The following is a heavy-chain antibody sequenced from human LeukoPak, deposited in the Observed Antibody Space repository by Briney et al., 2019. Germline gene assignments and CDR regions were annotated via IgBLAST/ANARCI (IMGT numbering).Heavy chain of an antibody. Sequence: SETLSLTCTVSGGSISSSIYYWGWIRQPPGKGLEWIGSMSYSGSTYYNASLKSRVSISVDTSKNQFSLRLTSVTAADTAVYYCARQTGSGLFILPGGQGKLVTVSS. CDR1: GGSISSSIYY. CDR3: ARQTGSGLFILP. J-gene: IGHJ4*02. V-gene: IGHV4-39*01. CDR2: MSYSGST. D-gene: IGHD3-10*01.